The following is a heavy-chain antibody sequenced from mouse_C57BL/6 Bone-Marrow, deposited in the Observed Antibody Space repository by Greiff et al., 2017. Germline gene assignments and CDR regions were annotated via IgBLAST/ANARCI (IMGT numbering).Heavy chain of an antibody. D-gene: IGHD1-1*01. CDR1: GYTFTSYG. CDR3: ALYYGRSPDY. CDR2: IYPRSGNT. Sequence: QESGAELARPGASVKLSCKASGYTFTSYGISWVKQRTGQGLEWIGEIYPRSGNTYYNEKFKGKATLTADKSSSTAYMELRSLTSEDSAVYFCALYYGRSPDYWGQGTTLTVSS. J-gene: IGHJ2*01. V-gene: IGHV1-81*01.